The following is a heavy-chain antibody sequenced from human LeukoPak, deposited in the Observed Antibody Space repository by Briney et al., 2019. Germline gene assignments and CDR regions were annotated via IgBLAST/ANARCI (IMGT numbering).Heavy chain of an antibody. Sequence: ASVKVSCKVSGYTLTELSMHWVRQAPGKGLEWMGGFDPEDGETIYAQKFQGRVTMTEDTSTDTAYMELSSLRSVDTAVYYCATGIGTRAVTMIPAWGQGTLVTVSS. CDR3: ATGIGTRAVTMIPA. CDR2: FDPEDGET. D-gene: IGHD3-22*01. CDR1: GYTLTELS. J-gene: IGHJ4*02. V-gene: IGHV1-24*01.